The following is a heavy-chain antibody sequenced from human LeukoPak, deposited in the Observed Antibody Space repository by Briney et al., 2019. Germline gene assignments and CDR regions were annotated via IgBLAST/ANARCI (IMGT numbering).Heavy chain of an antibody. CDR3: ARDRGSSWYVDWFDP. D-gene: IGHD6-13*01. CDR2: IYTSGST. J-gene: IGHJ5*02. Sequence: SETLSLTCTVSGGTISSGSYYWSWIRQPAGKGLEWIRRIYTSGSTNYNPSLKSRVTISVDTSKNQFSLKLSSVTAADTAVYYCARDRGSSWYVDWFDPWGQGTLVTVSS. CDR1: GGTISSGSYY. V-gene: IGHV4-61*02.